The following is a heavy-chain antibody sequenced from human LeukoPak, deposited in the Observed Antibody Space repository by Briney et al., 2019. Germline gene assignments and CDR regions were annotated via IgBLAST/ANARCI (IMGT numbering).Heavy chain of an antibody. D-gene: IGHD3-10*01. V-gene: IGHV1-69*13. CDR1: GGTFSSYA. Sequence: SVKVSCKASGGTFSSYAISWVRQAPGRGLEWMGGIIPIFGTANYAQKFQGRVTITADESTSTAYMELSSLRSEDTAVYYCARGDFGELPPTLSPPNYYYGMDVWGQGTTVTVSS. J-gene: IGHJ6*02. CDR2: IIPIFGTA. CDR3: ARGDFGELPPTLSPPNYYYGMDV.